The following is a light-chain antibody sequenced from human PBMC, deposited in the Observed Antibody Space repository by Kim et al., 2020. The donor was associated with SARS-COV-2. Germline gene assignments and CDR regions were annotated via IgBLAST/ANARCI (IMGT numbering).Light chain of an antibody. V-gene: IGLV3-1*01. CDR3: QAWDSSTAV. Sequence: SGSTGQTASITCSGDNVGKGYAFWYHQGPGQSPVLVIYEDKKRPSGIPERFSGSNSGNTATLTISGTQATDEADYYCQAWDSSTAVFGGGTQLTVL. J-gene: IGLJ2*01. CDR2: EDK. CDR1: NVGKGY.